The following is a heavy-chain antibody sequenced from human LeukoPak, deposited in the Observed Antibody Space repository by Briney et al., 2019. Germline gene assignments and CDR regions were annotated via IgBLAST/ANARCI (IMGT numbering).Heavy chain of an antibody. CDR1: GFTFSSYA. J-gene: IGHJ1*01. D-gene: IGHD4-17*01. V-gene: IGHV3-23*01. Sequence: TGGSLRLSCAACGFTFSSYAMSWVRQAPGKGLEWVSAISGSGGSTYYADSVKGRFTISRDNSNNPLYLQMNSLRAEDTPVYYCAKDYTVTTFEYFQHWGQGTLVTVSS. CDR3: AKDYTVTTFEYFQH. CDR2: ISGSGGST.